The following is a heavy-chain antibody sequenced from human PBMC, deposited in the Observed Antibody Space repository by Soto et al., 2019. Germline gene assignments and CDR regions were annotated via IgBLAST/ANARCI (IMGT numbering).Heavy chain of an antibody. V-gene: IGHV6-1*01. CDR1: GDSVSSNSAA. Sequence: PSQTLSLTCSISGDSVSSNSAAWNWIRQSPSRGLEWLGRTYYRSKWYNAYAVSVKSRITINPDTSKNQFSLQLNSVTPEDTAVYYCAREQLVLGTLSWFDPWGQGTLVTVSS. J-gene: IGHJ5*02. CDR3: AREQLVLGTLSWFDP. D-gene: IGHD6-13*01. CDR2: TYYRSKWYN.